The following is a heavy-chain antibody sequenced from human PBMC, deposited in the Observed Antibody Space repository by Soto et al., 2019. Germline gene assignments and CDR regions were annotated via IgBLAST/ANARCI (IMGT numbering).Heavy chain of an antibody. CDR3: AKDYFSYSSTSDWFDP. J-gene: IGHJ5*02. Sequence: PGGSLRLSCAASGFTFSSYGMHWVRQAPGKGLEWVAVISYDGSNKYYADSVKGRFTISRDNSKNTLYLQMNSLRVEDTAVYYCAKDYFSYSSTSDWFDPWGQGTQVTVSS. D-gene: IGHD3-22*01. V-gene: IGHV3-30*18. CDR1: GFTFSSYG. CDR2: ISYDGSNK.